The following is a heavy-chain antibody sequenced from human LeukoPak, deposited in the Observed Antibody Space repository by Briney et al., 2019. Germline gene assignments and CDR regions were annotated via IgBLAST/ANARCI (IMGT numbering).Heavy chain of an antibody. CDR3: ARGPTTVTRAFDY. J-gene: IGHJ4*02. Sequence: SETLSLTCTVSGYSISSGYYWGWIRQPPGKGLEWIGSIYHSGRTFYNPSLKSRVTMSVDTSKNQFSLKLRSVTAADTAVYYCARGPTTVTRAFDYWGQGILVTVSS. V-gene: IGHV4-38-2*02. CDR1: GYSISSGYY. CDR2: IYHSGRT. D-gene: IGHD4-17*01.